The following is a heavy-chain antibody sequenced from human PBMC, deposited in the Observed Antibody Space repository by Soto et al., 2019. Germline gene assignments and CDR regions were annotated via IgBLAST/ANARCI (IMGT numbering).Heavy chain of an antibody. D-gene: IGHD3-10*01. CDR1: SGSFSGYY. V-gene: IGHV4-34*01. CDR2: INHLGST. Sequence: SETLSLTCAVYSGSFSGYYWSWIRQPPGKGLEWIGEINHLGSTNYNPSLKSRVTISVDTSKNQFSLKLSSVTAADTAVYYFARHLPGGSGRYYYYYMDVRGKGTTVTVSS. J-gene: IGHJ6*03. CDR3: ARHLPGGSGRYYYYYMDV.